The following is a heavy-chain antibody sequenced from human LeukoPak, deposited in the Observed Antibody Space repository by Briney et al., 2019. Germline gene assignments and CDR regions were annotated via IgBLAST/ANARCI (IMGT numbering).Heavy chain of an antibody. Sequence: PGGSLRLSCAASGFAFSNNWMHWVRRAPGKGLLWVSRINSDGSSTSYADSVKARFTISRDNAKNTLYLQMNSLRAEDTALYYCDSSDWYAAFDIWGQGTMVTVSS. V-gene: IGHV3-74*01. D-gene: IGHD3-9*01. CDR3: DSSDWYAAFDI. CDR1: GFAFSNNW. CDR2: INSDGSST. J-gene: IGHJ3*02.